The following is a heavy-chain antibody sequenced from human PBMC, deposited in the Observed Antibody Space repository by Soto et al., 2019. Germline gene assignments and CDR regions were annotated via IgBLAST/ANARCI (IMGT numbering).Heavy chain of an antibody. D-gene: IGHD6-19*01. CDR3: AKDQGGLEDY. CDR1: GFTFSSYG. Sequence: VQLVESGGGVVQPGRSLRLSCAASGFTFSSYGMHWVRQAPGKGLEWVAVISYDGSNKYYADSVKGRFTISRDNSKNTLYLQMNSLRAEDTAVYYCAKDQGGLEDYWGQGTLVTVSS. J-gene: IGHJ4*02. CDR2: ISYDGSNK. V-gene: IGHV3-30*18.